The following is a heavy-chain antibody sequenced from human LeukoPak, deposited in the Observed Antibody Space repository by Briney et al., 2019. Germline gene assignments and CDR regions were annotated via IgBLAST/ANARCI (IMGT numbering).Heavy chain of an antibody. J-gene: IGHJ6*04. CDR3: AELGITMIGGV. Sequence: PGGSLRLSCAASGFTFSSYEMNWVRQAPGKGLEWVSYISSSGSTIYYADSVKGRFTTSRDNAKNSLYLQMNSQRAEDTAVYYCAELGITMIGGVWGKGTTVTISS. CDR1: GFTFSSYE. V-gene: IGHV3-48*03. CDR2: ISSSGSTI. D-gene: IGHD3-10*02.